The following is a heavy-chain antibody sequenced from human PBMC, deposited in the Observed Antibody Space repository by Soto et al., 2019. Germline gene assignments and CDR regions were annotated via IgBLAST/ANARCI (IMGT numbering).Heavy chain of an antibody. J-gene: IGHJ6*03. V-gene: IGHV1-8*01. CDR1: GYTFTSYV. Sequence: ASVKVSCKASGYTFTSYVINWVRQATGQGLEWMGWMNPNSGNTGYAQKFQGRVTMTRNTSISTAYMELSSLRSEDTAVYYCAREVGYCSSTSCRGYYYYYMDVWGRGTTVTVSS. CDR3: AREVGYCSSTSCRGYYYYYMDV. D-gene: IGHD2-2*01. CDR2: MNPNSGNT.